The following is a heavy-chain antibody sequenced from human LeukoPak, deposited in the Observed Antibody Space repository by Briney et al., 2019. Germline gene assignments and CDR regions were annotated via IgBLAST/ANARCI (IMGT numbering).Heavy chain of an antibody. CDR1: GYTFTSYG. V-gene: IGHV1-18*01. CDR3: ARVLRADYYYDSSGYYYFDY. Sequence: ASVKVSCKASGYTFTSYGINWVRQAPGQGLEWMGWISAFNGYTKYAQKFQGRVTMTTDTSTSTAYMELRSLRSDDTAVYYCARVLRADYYYDSSGYYYFDYWGQGTLVTVSS. J-gene: IGHJ4*02. CDR2: ISAFNGYT. D-gene: IGHD3-22*01.